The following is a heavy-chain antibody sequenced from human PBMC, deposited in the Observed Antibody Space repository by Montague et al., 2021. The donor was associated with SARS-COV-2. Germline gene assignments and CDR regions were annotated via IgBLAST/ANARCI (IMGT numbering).Heavy chain of an antibody. CDR2: IYYSGGT. Sequence: TLSLTCTVSGGSISSGGYYWSWIRQHPGKGLEWIGYIYYSGGTYYNPSLKSRVTISVDTSKNQFSLKLSSVTAADTAVYYCARDPRYDSSGYYLGSAFDIWGQGTMVTVSS. V-gene: IGHV4-31*03. CDR1: GGSISSGGYY. J-gene: IGHJ3*02. CDR3: ARDPRYDSSGYYLGSAFDI. D-gene: IGHD3-22*01.